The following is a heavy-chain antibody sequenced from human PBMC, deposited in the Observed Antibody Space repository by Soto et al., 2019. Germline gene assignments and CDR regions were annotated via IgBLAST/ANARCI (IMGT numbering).Heavy chain of an antibody. J-gene: IGHJ4*02. CDR2: IYSGGSS. V-gene: IGHV3-53*01. D-gene: IGHD5-18*01. CDR3: AYSESGYNYGLGN. Sequence: PXGSLRLSFSAAGATLSSNYMSWVRQAPEKGLDWVSMIYSGGSSYYADSVKDRFTISRDNSKNTLYLQMNSLRAEDTTVSYCAYSESGYNYGLGNWGQGTLATVSS. CDR1: GATLSSNY.